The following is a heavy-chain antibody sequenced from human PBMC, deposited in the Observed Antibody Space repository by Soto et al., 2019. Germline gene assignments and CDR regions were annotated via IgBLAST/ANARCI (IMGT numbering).Heavy chain of an antibody. D-gene: IGHD3-10*01. Sequence: GGSLRLSCAASGFTFDDYAMHWVRQAPGKGLEWVSGISWNSGSIGYADSVKGRFTISRDNAKNSLYLKMNSLRAEDTAFYYCEKAVSYGSGSYYRQLHFFDYWGQGTLVTVSS. V-gene: IGHV3-9*01. J-gene: IGHJ4*02. CDR2: ISWNSGSI. CDR1: GFTFDDYA. CDR3: EKAVSYGSGSYYRQLHFFDY.